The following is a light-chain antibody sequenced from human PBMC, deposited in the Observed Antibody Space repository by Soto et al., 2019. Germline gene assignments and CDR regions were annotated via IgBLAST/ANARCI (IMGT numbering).Light chain of an antibody. CDR1: SSNIGNNY. Sequence: QSVLTQPPSVSAAPGQKVTISCSGSSSNIGNNYVSWYQQLPGTASKLLIFENSKRPSGIPDRFSASKSGTSATLAITGLQTGDAADYYCGTWDNSLSLPYVFGTGTKVTVL. J-gene: IGLJ1*01. CDR3: GTWDNSLSLPYV. V-gene: IGLV1-51*02. CDR2: ENS.